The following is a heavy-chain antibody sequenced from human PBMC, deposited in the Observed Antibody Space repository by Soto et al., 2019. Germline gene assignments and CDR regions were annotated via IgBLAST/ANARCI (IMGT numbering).Heavy chain of an antibody. CDR1: GYSFTNYY. D-gene: IGHD2-15*01. CDR3: ARSHNVVVAASSPVYFDY. V-gene: IGHV1-46*01. Sequence: QVQLVQSGAEVKKPGASVKVSCKTSGYSFTNYYLHWVRQAPGQGLEWMGLINPSGISTSYAQKFQGRVTMTRDTSTSTVYMDLSSLRSEDTAVYYCARSHNVVVAASSPVYFDYWGQGTLVTVSS. CDR2: INPSGIST. J-gene: IGHJ4*02.